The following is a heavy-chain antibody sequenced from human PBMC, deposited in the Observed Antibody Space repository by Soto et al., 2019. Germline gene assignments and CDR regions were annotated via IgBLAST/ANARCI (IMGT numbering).Heavy chain of an antibody. CDR1: GFTFGDYA. CDR2: IRSKAYGGTT. D-gene: IGHD3-10*01. V-gene: IGHV3-49*03. Sequence: GGSRRLSGTASGFTFGDYAMSWFRHAPGKGLEGVGFIRSKAYGGTTEYAAAVKGRFTISRDDAKSVAYLQMSSRKTEDTAVYYCTRDVSTVWFGDTAFDIWGQGTMVTVSS. CDR3: TRDVSTVWFGDTAFDI. J-gene: IGHJ3*02.